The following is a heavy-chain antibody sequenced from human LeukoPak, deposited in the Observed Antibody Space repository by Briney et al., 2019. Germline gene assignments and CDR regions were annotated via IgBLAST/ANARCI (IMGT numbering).Heavy chain of an antibody. Sequence: PGGSLRLSCAASGFTFSTYAMSWVRQAPGKGLEWVSAISGSGGSTYYADSVKGRFTISRDNSKNTLYLQMNSLRAEDTAVYYCAKGDHYDSNYGGLHYFDYWGQGTLVTVSS. D-gene: IGHD3-22*01. CDR1: GFTFSTYA. CDR3: AKGDHYDSNYGGLHYFDY. J-gene: IGHJ4*02. V-gene: IGHV3-23*01. CDR2: ISGSGGST.